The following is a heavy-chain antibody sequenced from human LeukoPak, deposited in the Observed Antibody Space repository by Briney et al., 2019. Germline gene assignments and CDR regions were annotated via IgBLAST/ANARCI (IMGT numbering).Heavy chain of an antibody. CDR3: ARGVPNDY. V-gene: IGHV4-34*01. CDR1: GGSFSGYY. J-gene: IGHJ4*02. CDR2: INHSGST. Sequence: SETLSLTCTVYGGSFSGYYWSWIRQPPGKGLEWIGEINHSGSTNYNPSLKSRVTVSVDTSKNQFSLKLSSVTAADTAVYYCARGVPNDYWGQGTLVTVSS.